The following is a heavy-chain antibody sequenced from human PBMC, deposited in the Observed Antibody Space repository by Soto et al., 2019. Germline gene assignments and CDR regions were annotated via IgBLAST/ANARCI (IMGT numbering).Heavy chain of an antibody. D-gene: IGHD4-17*01. CDR2: IIPIFGTA. CDR1: GGTFSSYA. V-gene: IGHV1-69*13. J-gene: IGHJ4*02. Sequence: GASVKVSCKASGGTFSSYAISWVRQAPGQGLEWMGGIIPIFGTANYAQKFQGRVTITADESTSTAYMELSSLRSEDTAVYYCARSPGDYGDYVFFDYWGQGTLVTVSS. CDR3: ARSPGDYGDYVFFDY.